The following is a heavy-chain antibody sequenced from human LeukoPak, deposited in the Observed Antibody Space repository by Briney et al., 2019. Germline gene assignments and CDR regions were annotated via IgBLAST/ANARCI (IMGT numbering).Heavy chain of an antibody. D-gene: IGHD6-13*01. CDR1: GGSLSSYY. CDR3: ARIVGSWVFFDY. J-gene: IGHJ4*02. V-gene: IGHV4-59*01. CDR2: IYYSGST. Sequence: SETLSLTCTVSGGSLSSYYWSWIRQPPGERLEWIGYIYYSGSTNYNPSPKSRVTISVDTSKNQFSLKLSSVTAADTAVYYCARIVGSWVFFDYWGQGTLVTVSS.